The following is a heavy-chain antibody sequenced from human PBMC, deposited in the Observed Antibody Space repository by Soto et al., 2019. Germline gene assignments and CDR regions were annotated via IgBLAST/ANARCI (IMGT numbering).Heavy chain of an antibody. CDR2: ISSGGNYI. V-gene: IGHV3-21*01. CDR1: GFTFSSYT. J-gene: IGHJ4*02. CDR3: ASYDILTAYYFDS. D-gene: IGHD3-9*01. Sequence: PGGSLRLSCAASGFTFSSYTMNWVRHTPGKGLEWVSSISSGGNYIYYADSVRGRFSISRDNAKNSLYLQMNSLRAEDTAVYYCASYDILTAYYFDSWGQGALVTVSS.